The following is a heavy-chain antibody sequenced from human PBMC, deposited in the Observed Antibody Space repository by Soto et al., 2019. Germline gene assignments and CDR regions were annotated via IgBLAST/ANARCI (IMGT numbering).Heavy chain of an antibody. V-gene: IGHV4-59*12. CDR3: ARAQGYYDSSGYYPGPYYYGMDV. D-gene: IGHD3-22*01. CDR1: GGSISSYY. CDR2: IYYSGST. J-gene: IGHJ6*02. Sequence: PSETLSLTCTVSGGSISSYYWSWIRQPPGKGLEWIGYIYYSGSTNYNPSLKSRVTISVDTSKNQFSLKLSSVTAADTAVYYCARAQGYYDSSGYYPGPYYYGMDVWGQGTTLTVSS.